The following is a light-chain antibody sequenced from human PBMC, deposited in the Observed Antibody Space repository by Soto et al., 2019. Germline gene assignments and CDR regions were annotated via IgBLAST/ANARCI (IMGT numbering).Light chain of an antibody. V-gene: IGKV3-15*01. CDR2: GAS. Sequence: EIVLTQSPATLSVSPWERATLSCRASQSVSSNLAWYQQKPGQAPRLLIYGASTRATGSPARFSGSGSGTEFTLPISSLQSEDFAVYYCQQYNNWPPLTFGQGTRLEIK. CDR1: QSVSSN. CDR3: QQYNNWPPLT. J-gene: IGKJ5*01.